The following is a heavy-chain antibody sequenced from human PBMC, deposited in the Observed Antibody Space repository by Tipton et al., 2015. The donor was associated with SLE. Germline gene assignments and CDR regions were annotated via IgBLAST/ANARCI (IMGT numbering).Heavy chain of an antibody. Sequence: SLRLSCVASGFSFSSYWMTWVRQAPGKGLEWVAHIKQDGSEKYYVDSVEGRFTISRDNAKNSLYLQMNSLRAEDTAVYYCARDSERLRFLEWSLSYFDYWGQGTLVTVSS. V-gene: IGHV3-7*01. J-gene: IGHJ4*02. CDR2: IKQDGSEK. CDR1: GFSFSSYW. CDR3: ARDSERLRFLEWSLSYFDY. D-gene: IGHD3-3*01.